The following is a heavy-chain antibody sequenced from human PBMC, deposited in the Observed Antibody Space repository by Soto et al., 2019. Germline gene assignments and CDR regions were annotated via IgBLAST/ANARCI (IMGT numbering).Heavy chain of an antibody. D-gene: IGHD2-2*01. CDR3: PRRGCCSSTSCQAGLEFDY. J-gene: IGHJ4*02. Sequence: EVQLVQSGAEVKKPGESLKISCKGSGYSFTSYWSGWMRQMPGKGLEWMGSIYPGDSDTRSSPSFQSLVTISADKSISPAFLQWSTLNAPDTAMYYCPRRGCCSSTSCQAGLEFDYWGQGTLVTVSS. CDR2: IYPGDSDT. CDR1: GYSFTSYW. V-gene: IGHV5-51*03.